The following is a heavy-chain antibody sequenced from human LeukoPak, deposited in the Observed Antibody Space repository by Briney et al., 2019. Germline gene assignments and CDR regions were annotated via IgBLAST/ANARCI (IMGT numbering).Heavy chain of an antibody. CDR3: ARGEYYGSGRGVDY. D-gene: IGHD3-10*01. J-gene: IGHJ4*02. V-gene: IGHV3-7*03. CDR2: IKQDGSEK. Sequence: GGSLRLSCAASGFTFSDYYMSWIRQAPGKGLEWVANIKQDGSEKYYVDSVKGRFTISRDNAKNSLYLQMNSLRAEDTAVYYCARGEYYGSGRGVDYWGQGTLVTVSS. CDR1: GFTFSDYY.